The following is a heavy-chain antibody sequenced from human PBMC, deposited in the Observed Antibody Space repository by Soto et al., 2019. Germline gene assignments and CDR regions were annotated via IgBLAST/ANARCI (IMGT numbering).Heavy chain of an antibody. V-gene: IGHV1-69*13. D-gene: IGHD5-18*01. CDR3: AWRDGIKLWYYYGY. Sequence: GASLTLSWKASGGTFSSYAISWVRQAPGQGLECMGGIIPIFGTANYAQKFPGRVTITAXXXXSXXXMXLXXRGXEXTAVYYCAWRDGIKLWYYYGYLGQGTLGTGSS. J-gene: IGHJ4*02. CDR2: IIPIFGTA. CDR1: GGTFSSYA.